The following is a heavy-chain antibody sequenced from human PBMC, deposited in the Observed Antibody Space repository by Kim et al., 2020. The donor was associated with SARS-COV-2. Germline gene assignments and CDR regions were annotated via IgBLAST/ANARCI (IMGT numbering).Heavy chain of an antibody. J-gene: IGHJ1*01. Sequence: GGSLRLSCTASGFTFDDYTMSWVRQAPGKGLEWVGFIRSKTYGGATEYAASVKGRFNISRDDSKSTAYLQMNSLKTEDTAVYFCTRGFRVGGYFQYWGQGP. CDR3: TRGFRVGGYFQY. CDR1: GFTFDDYT. V-gene: IGHV3-49*04. D-gene: IGHD3-10*01. CDR2: IRSKTYGGAT.